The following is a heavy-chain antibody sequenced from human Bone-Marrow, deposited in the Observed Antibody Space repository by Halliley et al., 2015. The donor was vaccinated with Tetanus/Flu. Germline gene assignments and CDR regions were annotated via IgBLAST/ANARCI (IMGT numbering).Heavy chain of an antibody. CDR3: ARLGGDYYDSRGYLCFFDS. V-gene: IGHV4-4*02. J-gene: IGHJ4*02. D-gene: IGHD3-22*01. Sequence: YQSGSTNYTPSLKSRVTISVAKSKNQFSRKVSSGTAADTAVYYCARLGGDYYDSRGYLCFFDSWGQGTLVTVSS. CDR2: YQSGST.